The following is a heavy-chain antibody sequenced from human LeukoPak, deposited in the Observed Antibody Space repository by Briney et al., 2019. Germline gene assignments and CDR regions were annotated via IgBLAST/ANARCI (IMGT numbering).Heavy chain of an antibody. V-gene: IGHV3-30*02. D-gene: IGHD3-22*01. CDR1: GFTFSSYG. Sequence: GGSLRLSCAASGFTFSSYGMHWVRQAPGKGLEWVAFIRYDGSNKYYADSVKGRFTISRDNSKNTLYLQMNSLRAADTAVYYCAKDGIEYYYDSIDYPPVDYWGQGTLVTVSS. CDR2: IRYDGSNK. J-gene: IGHJ4*02. CDR3: AKDGIEYYYDSIDYPPVDY.